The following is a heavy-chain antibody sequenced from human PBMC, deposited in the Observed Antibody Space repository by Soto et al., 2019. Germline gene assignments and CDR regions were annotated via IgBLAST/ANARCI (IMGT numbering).Heavy chain of an antibody. CDR2: IKSKTDGGTT. D-gene: IGHD3-9*01. CDR1: GFTFSNAW. V-gene: IGHV3-15*01. Sequence: GGSLRLSCAASGFTFSNAWMSWVRQAPGKGLEWVGRIKSKTDGGTTDYAAPVKGRFTISRDDSKNTLYLQMNSLKTEDTAVYYCTPLAAELRYFDWSWGQGTLVTVSS. CDR3: TPLAAELRYFDWS. J-gene: IGHJ4*02.